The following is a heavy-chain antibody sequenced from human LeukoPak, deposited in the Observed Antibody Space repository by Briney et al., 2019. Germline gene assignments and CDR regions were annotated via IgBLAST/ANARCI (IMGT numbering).Heavy chain of an antibody. J-gene: IGHJ4*02. V-gene: IGHV4-59*08. CDR2: IHNSGRT. CDR3: ARHGTISSESYFDY. CDR1: GGSFSSYY. Sequence: PSETLSLTCSVSGGSFSSYYWSWIRQSPGKGLEWIGYIHNSGRTNYNPSLKRRVTEFVDTSKNQVSLRLSSVTAPDTAVYYCARHGTISSESYFDYWGQGALVTVSS. D-gene: IGHD1-14*01.